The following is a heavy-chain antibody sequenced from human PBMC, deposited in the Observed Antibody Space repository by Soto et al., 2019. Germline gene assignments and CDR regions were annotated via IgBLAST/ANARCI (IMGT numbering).Heavy chain of an antibody. CDR2: IYYSGST. Sequence: QVQLQESGPGLVKPSQTLSLTCTVSGGSISSGGYYWSWIRQHPGKGLEWIGYIYYSGSTYYNPSLKSRVTISVDTSKNQFSLKLSSVTAADTAVYYCARAGSHGQGYFDWLFGWFDPWGQGTLVTVSS. CDR1: GGSISSGGYY. J-gene: IGHJ5*02. CDR3: ARAGSHGQGYFDWLFGWFDP. D-gene: IGHD3-9*01. V-gene: IGHV4-31*03.